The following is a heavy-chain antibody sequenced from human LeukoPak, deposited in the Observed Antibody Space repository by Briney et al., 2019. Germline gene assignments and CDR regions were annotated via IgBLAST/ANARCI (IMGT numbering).Heavy chain of an antibody. J-gene: IGHJ4*02. CDR2: IYSGGRT. V-gene: IGHV3-66*01. CDR3: VTPIHSSGYPPGY. D-gene: IGHD3-22*01. Sequence: PGGSLRLSCAASGFIVSSNYMSWVRQAPGKGLEWVSVIYSGGRTYYADSVKGRFTISRDNSKNTLYLQMNSLRAEDTAVYYCVTPIHSSGYPPGYWGQGTLVTVSS. CDR1: GFIVSSNY.